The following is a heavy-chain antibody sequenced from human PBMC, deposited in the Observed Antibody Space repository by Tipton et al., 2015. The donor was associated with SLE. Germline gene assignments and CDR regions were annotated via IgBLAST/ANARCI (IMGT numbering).Heavy chain of an antibody. CDR3: ARGGYNNPYFYHMDV. V-gene: IGHV3-48*03. CDR1: GFTFSSYE. CDR2: ISGSSYTI. J-gene: IGHJ6*03. Sequence: GSLRLSCVASGFTFSSYEMHWVRQAPGKGLEWVSYISGSSYTIYYPDSVKGRFTISRDNSKNSLFLHMNSLRAEDTAVYYCARGGYNNPYFYHMDVWGKGTTVTVSS. D-gene: IGHD1-14*01.